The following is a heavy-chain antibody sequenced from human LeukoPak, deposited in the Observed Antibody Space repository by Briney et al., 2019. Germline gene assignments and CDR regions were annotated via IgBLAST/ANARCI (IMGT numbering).Heavy chain of an antibody. Sequence: PGGSLRLSCAASGFTFSSYWMSWVRQAPGKGLEWVANIKQDGSEKYYVDSVKGRFTISRDNAKNSLYLQMNSLRAEDTAVYYCASLNYYDSSGYNFDAFDIWGQGTMVTVSS. D-gene: IGHD3-22*01. V-gene: IGHV3-7*01. CDR2: IKQDGSEK. J-gene: IGHJ3*02. CDR3: ASLNYYDSSGYNFDAFDI. CDR1: GFTFSSYW.